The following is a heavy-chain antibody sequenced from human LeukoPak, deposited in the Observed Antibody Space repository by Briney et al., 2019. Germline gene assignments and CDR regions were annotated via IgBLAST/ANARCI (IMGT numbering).Heavy chain of an antibody. CDR3: ARHRAAEPTYYFDY. CDR2: IYYSGST. CDR1: GGSISSYY. V-gene: IGHV4-59*08. Sequence: PSEILSLTCTVSGGSISSYYWSWIRQPPGKGLEWIGYIYYSGSTNYNPSLKSRVTISVDTSKNQFSLKLSSVTAADTAVYYCARHRAAEPTYYFDYWGQGTLVTVSS. D-gene: IGHD6-13*01. J-gene: IGHJ4*02.